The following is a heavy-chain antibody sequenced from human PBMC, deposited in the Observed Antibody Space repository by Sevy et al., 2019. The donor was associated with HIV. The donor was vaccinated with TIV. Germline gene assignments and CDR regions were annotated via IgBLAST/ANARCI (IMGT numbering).Heavy chain of an antibody. J-gene: IGHJ5*02. V-gene: IGHV1-2*02. CDR1: GYTFTGYY. Sequence: ASVKVSRKASGYTFTGYYMHWVRQAPGQGLEWMGWINPNSGGTNYAQKFQGRVTMTRDTSISKGYMELSRLRSDDTAVYYCARDRAPDYYYDSSGYYYPWGQGTLVTVSS. CDR3: ARDRAPDYYYDSSGYYYP. CDR2: INPNSGGT. D-gene: IGHD3-22*01.